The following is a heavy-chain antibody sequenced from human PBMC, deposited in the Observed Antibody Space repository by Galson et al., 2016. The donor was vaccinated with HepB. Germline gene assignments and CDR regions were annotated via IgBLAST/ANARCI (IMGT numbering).Heavy chain of an antibody. Sequence: SLRLSCAASGFTFDSYGMHWVRQSPGKGLEWVAIIWYDGSKTYYADTVKGRFIISRDSSKNAVYLQLNSLRVEDTAVYYCGRDQAANQIIDYWGQGTLATVSS. J-gene: IGHJ4*02. V-gene: IGHV3-33*01. CDR1: GFTFDSYG. D-gene: IGHD1-14*01. CDR3: GRDQAANQIIDY. CDR2: IWYDGSKT.